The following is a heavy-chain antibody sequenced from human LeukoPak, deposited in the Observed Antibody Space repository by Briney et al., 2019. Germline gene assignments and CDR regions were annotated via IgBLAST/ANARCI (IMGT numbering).Heavy chain of an antibody. J-gene: IGHJ5*02. Sequence: GGSLRLSCAASGFTFSSYSMNWVRQAPGKGLEWVSPISISSIYIYYADSVKGRFTISRDNAKNSLYLQMNSLRAEDTAVYYCARAYGSGTLDWFDPWGQGTLVTVSS. CDR3: ARAYGSGTLDWFDP. D-gene: IGHD3-10*01. CDR2: ISISSIYI. CDR1: GFTFSSYS. V-gene: IGHV3-21*01.